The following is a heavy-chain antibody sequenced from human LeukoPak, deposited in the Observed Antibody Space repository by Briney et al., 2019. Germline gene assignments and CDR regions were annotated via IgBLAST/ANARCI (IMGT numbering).Heavy chain of an antibody. Sequence: HPGGSLRLSCAASGFSFSSYAMTWARQAPVKGLEWVSAISGDGTRTYYADSVKGRFTISRDNSKNTLYLQMNSLRAEDTAVYYCAKFPFGVVPITDYWGQGTLVTVSS. V-gene: IGHV3-23*01. CDR2: ISGDGTRT. CDR3: AKFPFGVVPITDY. CDR1: GFSFSSYA. J-gene: IGHJ4*02. D-gene: IGHD3-3*01.